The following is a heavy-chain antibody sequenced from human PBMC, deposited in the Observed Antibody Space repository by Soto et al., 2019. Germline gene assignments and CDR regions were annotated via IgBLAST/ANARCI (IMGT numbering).Heavy chain of an antibody. CDR2: ISAYNGNT. D-gene: IGHD1-20*01. Sequence: ASVKVSCKASGYTFTSYGISWVRQAPGQGLEWMGWISAYNGNTNYAQKLQGRVTMTTDTSTSTAYMELRSLRSDDTAVYYCARDLMYYWNVRYYYGMDVWGQGTTVTVSS. CDR3: ARDLMYYWNVRYYYGMDV. J-gene: IGHJ6*02. CDR1: GYTFTSYG. V-gene: IGHV1-18*01.